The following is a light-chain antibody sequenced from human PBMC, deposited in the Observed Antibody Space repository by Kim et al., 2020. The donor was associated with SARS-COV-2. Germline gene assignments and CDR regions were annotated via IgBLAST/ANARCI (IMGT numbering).Light chain of an antibody. Sequence: VPPTASVPLSCKSSHGFSINLAGYQQKPGQAPRLCIYGASTRATAIPARFSGSGSGTDFTLTISSLQSEDFAVYYCQQYKNWPQTFGQGTKVDIK. V-gene: IGKV3-15*01. J-gene: IGKJ1*01. CDR2: GAS. CDR1: HGFSIN. CDR3: QQYKNWPQT.